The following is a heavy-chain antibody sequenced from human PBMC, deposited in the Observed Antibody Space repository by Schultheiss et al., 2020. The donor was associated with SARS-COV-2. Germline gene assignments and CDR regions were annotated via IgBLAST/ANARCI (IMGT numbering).Heavy chain of an antibody. CDR1: GFTFDDYA. V-gene: IGHV3-74*01. Sequence: GESLKISCSASGFTFDDYAMHWVRQAPGKGLEWVSRINSDGSSTSYADSVKGRFTISRDNSKNTLYLQMGSLRAEDMAVYYCARAHGDYVGYFDYWGQGTLVTVSS. D-gene: IGHD4-17*01. J-gene: IGHJ4*02. CDR2: INSDGSST. CDR3: ARAHGDYVGYFDY.